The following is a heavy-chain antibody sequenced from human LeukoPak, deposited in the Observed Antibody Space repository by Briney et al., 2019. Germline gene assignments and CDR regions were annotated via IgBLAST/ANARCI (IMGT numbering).Heavy chain of an antibody. D-gene: IGHD3-10*01. V-gene: IGHV4-38-2*02. CDR2: IFHSLST. Sequence: PSETLSLTCTVSGYSITSGYYWGWIRQPPGKGLEWIGNIFHSLSTYYNPSLRSRVTISLDTSKNQLSLKLSSVTAADTAVYYCARGRFGEFAFGIWGKGTMVTVSS. CDR3: ARGRFGEFAFGI. J-gene: IGHJ3*02. CDR1: GYSITSGYY.